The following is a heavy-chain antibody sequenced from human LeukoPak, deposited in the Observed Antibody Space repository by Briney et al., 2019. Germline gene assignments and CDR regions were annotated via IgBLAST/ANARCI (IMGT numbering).Heavy chain of an antibody. CDR3: ARGMRAAAGSGVFYFDN. CDR2: MFPRDSDI. D-gene: IGHD6-13*01. J-gene: IGHJ4*02. CDR1: GYSFANYW. Sequence: GESLKISCKGSGYSFANYWIGWLRQMPGKGLEWMGIMFPRDSDISYSPSFQGQVTISADKSNNIAYLQWSSLKASDSAMYFCARGMRAAAGSGVFYFDNWGQGTLVSVSS. V-gene: IGHV5-51*01.